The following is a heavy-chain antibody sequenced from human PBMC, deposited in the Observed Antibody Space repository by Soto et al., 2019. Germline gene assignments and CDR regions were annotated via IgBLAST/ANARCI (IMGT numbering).Heavy chain of an antibody. Sequence: PSETLSLTCTVSGDSISGGGYYWSWIRQHPGKGLEWIGYIYYSGSTYYNPSLKSRLTISVDRSKNQFTLQLTSVTVADTAVYYCATSYGNAWYTYWGQGTQVTVSS. CDR3: ATSYGNAWYTY. D-gene: IGHD6-13*01. CDR2: IYYSGST. V-gene: IGHV4-31*03. J-gene: IGHJ4*02. CDR1: GDSISGGGYY.